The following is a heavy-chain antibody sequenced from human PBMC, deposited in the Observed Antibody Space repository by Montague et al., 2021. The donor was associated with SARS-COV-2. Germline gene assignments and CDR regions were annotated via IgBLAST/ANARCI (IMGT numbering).Heavy chain of an antibody. CDR3: ARDRDDYIWGSYENFDY. V-gene: IGHV3-30*04. D-gene: IGHD3-16*01. CDR1: GFTFSSYA. J-gene: IGHJ4*02. Sequence: SLRLSCAASGFTFSSYAMHWVRQAPGKGLEWVAVISYDGSNKYYADSVKGRFTISRVNSKNTLYLQMNSLRAEDTAVYYCARDRDDYIWGSYENFDYWGQGTLVTVSS. CDR2: ISYDGSNK.